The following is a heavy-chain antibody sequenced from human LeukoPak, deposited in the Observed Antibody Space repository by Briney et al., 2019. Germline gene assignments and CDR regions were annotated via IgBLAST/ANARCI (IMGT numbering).Heavy chain of an antibody. CDR2: VYYSGGA. Sequence: SETLSLTCTVSGGSISSSSGYWGWIRQAPGKGLEWIGYVYYSGGAYYNPSLKSRFTISVDTSKNQFSLNLSSVTAADTAVYYCARVVGATHFDYWGQGALVTVSS. D-gene: IGHD3-3*01. CDR3: ARVVGATHFDY. J-gene: IGHJ4*02. CDR1: GGSISSSSGY. V-gene: IGHV4-39*07.